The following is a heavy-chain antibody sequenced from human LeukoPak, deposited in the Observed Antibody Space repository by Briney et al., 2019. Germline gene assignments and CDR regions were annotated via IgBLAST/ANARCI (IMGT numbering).Heavy chain of an antibody. D-gene: IGHD3-22*01. Sequence: GESLKISCKGYGYSFTSYWIGWVRQMPGKGLEWMGIIHPGHFDTRYSPSFQGQVTVSADTSLNTAYLQWGSLKASDTAMYYCARPMYYYDSSDNYPPKAFDIWGQGTMVTVSS. CDR2: IHPGHFDT. CDR1: GYSFTSYW. CDR3: ARPMYYYDSSDNYPPKAFDI. V-gene: IGHV5-51*01. J-gene: IGHJ3*02.